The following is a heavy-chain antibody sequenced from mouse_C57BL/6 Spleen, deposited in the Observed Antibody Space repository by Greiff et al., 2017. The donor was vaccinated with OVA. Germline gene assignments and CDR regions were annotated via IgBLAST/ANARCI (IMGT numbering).Heavy chain of an antibody. D-gene: IGHD4-1*01. CDR3: ARAETGAWFAY. CDR1: GYTFTSYW. Sequence: VQLQQSGAELVKPGASVKLSCKASGYTFTSYWMHWVKQRPGQGLEWIGMIHPNSGSTNYNEKFKSKATLTVDKSSSTAYMQLSSLTSEDSAVYYCARAETGAWFAYWGQGTLVTVSA. CDR2: IHPNSGST. J-gene: IGHJ3*01. V-gene: IGHV1-64*01.